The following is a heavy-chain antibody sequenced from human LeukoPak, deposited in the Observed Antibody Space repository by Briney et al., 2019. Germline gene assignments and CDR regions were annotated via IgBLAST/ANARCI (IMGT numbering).Heavy chain of an antibody. Sequence: EGSLRLSCSASGFIFSNYDMHWVRQAPGKGLEYVSAISSNGGRTYYADSVKGRFTISRDNSKNTLYLQMSSLRAEDTAVYYCVKMYDGYWGQGTLVTVSS. CDR1: GFIFSNYD. CDR3: VKMYDGY. J-gene: IGHJ4*02. CDR2: ISSNGGRT. D-gene: IGHD3-3*01. V-gene: IGHV3-64D*06.